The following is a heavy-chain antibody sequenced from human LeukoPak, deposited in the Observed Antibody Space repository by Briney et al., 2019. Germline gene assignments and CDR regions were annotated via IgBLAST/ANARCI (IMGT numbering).Heavy chain of an antibody. CDR2: ISGYNGNT. D-gene: IGHD3-22*01. CDR3: ARVYLGIYYDGSPSPFDY. V-gene: IGHV1-18*01. CDR1: GYTFTSYA. J-gene: IGHJ4*02. Sequence: ASVKVSCTASGYTFTSYAVIWVRQVPGQGLEWMGWISGYNGNTKSSQSLQDRVIMTTDTSTRTAYMELRSLRPDDTAVYYCARVYLGIYYDGSPSPFDYWGQGSLVTVSS.